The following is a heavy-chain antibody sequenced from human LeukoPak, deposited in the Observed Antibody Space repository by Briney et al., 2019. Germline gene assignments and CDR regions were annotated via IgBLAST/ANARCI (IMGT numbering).Heavy chain of an antibody. CDR3: VKDPPPRYSGSPPAY. D-gene: IGHD1-26*01. V-gene: IGHV3-7*03. CDR2: INKDGGEK. Sequence: PGGSLRLSWAASGFTFSRYWMSWVRQAPGKGLEWVANINKDGGEKYYVDSVKGRFTISRDNAKNSLYLQMNSLRADDTAVYYCVKDPPPRYSGSPPAYWGQGTLVTVSS. J-gene: IGHJ4*02. CDR1: GFTFSRYW.